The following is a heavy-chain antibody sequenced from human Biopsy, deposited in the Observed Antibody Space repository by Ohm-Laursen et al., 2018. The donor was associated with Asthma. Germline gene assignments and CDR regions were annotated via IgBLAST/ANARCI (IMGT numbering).Heavy chain of an antibody. Sequence: ASVKVSCNASGYTFTSYGISWVRQAPGQGLEWMGWISAYNGNTNYAQKLQGRVTMTTDTSTSTAYMELRSLRSDATPVYYCAREAYDILTGYYGGGGMDVWGQGTTVTVSS. CDR3: AREAYDILTGYYGGGGMDV. J-gene: IGHJ6*02. D-gene: IGHD3-9*01. CDR2: ISAYNGNT. V-gene: IGHV1-18*04. CDR1: GYTFTSYG.